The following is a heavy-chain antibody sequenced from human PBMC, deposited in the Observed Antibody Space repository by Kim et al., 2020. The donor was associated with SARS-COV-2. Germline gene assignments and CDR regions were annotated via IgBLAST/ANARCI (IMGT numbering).Heavy chain of an antibody. Sequence: GESLKISCKGSGYSFTSYWIGWVRQMPGKGLEWMGIIYPGDSDTRYSPSFQGQVTISADKSISTAYLQWSSLKASDTAMYYCARCGWDLMGILTGSGYYYYGMDVWGQGTTVTVSS. D-gene: IGHD3-9*01. CDR3: ARCGWDLMGILTGSGYYYYGMDV. J-gene: IGHJ6*02. V-gene: IGHV5-51*01. CDR2: IYPGDSDT. CDR1: GYSFTSYW.